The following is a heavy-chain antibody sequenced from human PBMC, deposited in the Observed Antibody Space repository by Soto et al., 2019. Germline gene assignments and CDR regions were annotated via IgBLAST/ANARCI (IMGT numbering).Heavy chain of an antibody. CDR1: GGSFSGYY. D-gene: IGHD2-15*01. J-gene: IGHJ3*02. V-gene: IGHV4-34*01. CDR3: ARSPRGIVVVAAPTRRDAFDI. Sequence: QVQLQQWGAGLLKPSETLSLTCAVYGGSFSGYYWSWIRQPPGKGLEWIGEINHSGSTNYNPSLKSLVTISVETSKNQFSLKLSSVTDADTAVYYCARSPRGIVVVAAPTRRDAFDIWGQGTMVTVSS. CDR2: INHSGST.